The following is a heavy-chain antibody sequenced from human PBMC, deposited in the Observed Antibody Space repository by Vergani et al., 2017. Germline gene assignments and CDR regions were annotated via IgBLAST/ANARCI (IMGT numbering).Heavy chain of an antibody. D-gene: IGHD6-6*01. Sequence: EVQLVESGRGLVQPGGSLRLSCAASGFTFSTYDMHWVRQATGKGLEWVSAIGTAGDTYYPGSVKGRFTISRENAKNSLYLQMNGLRAGDTAVYYCARRDSSSPALDYWGQGTLVTVSS. V-gene: IGHV3-13*01. CDR1: GFTFSTYD. J-gene: IGHJ4*02. CDR3: ARRDSSSPALDY. CDR2: IGTAGDT.